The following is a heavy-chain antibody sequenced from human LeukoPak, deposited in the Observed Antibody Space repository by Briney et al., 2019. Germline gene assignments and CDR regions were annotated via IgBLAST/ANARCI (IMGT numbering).Heavy chain of an antibody. CDR2: IQYDGRNK. CDR1: GFTFSKYW. V-gene: IGHV3-30*02. J-gene: IGHJ4*02. CDR3: AKGGDYALDY. Sequence: GGSLRLSCAASGFTFSKYWMLWVRQAPGKGLDWLAFIQYDGRNKYYADSVKGRFTMSRDNSKNTLTMFLQMNSLRVEDTAVYYCAKGGDYALDYWGQGTLVTVSS. D-gene: IGHD4-17*01.